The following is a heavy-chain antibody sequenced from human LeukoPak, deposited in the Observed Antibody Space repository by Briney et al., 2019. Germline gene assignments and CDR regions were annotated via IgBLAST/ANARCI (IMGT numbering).Heavy chain of an antibody. Sequence: SETLSLTCTVSGGSISSSSDFWGWIRQPPGKGLEWIGSIYYSGSTYFNPSLDSRVTISVDTSKNQFSLKLTSVTAADTAVYYCAKDGRGYDLLTGYPTFDYWGQGTLVTVSS. CDR1: GGSISSSSDF. J-gene: IGHJ4*02. D-gene: IGHD3-9*01. CDR2: IYYSGST. V-gene: IGHV4-39*02. CDR3: AKDGRGYDLLTGYPTFDY.